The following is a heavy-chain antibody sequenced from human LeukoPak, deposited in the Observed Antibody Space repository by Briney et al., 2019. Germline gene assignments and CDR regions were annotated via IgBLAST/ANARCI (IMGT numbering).Heavy chain of an antibody. D-gene: IGHD3-22*01. Sequence: SETLSLTCTVSGGSISSSSYYWGWIRQPPGTGLEWIGSIYYSGSTYYNPSLKSRVTISLDTSKNQFSLKLSSVTAADTAVYYCAREAESYYDSTGYYDVFDIWNEGTMVSVSS. V-gene: IGHV4-39*07. CDR2: IYYSGST. CDR3: AREAESYYDSTGYYDVFDI. J-gene: IGHJ3*02. CDR1: GGSISSSSYY.